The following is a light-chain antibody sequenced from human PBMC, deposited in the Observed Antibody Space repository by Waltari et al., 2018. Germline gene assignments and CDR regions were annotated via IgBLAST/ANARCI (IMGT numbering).Light chain of an antibody. CDR3: SAWDSDLRGYV. J-gene: IGLJ1*01. CDR1: SNNVGNQG. Sequence: QAGLTQPPSVSKGLRQTATLSCTGNSNNVGNQGAAWLQQHQGQPPKLLSYRDNNRPSGISDRFSASRSGITASLTITGLQPEDEADYYCSAWDSDLRGYVFGTGTKVTVL. V-gene: IGLV10-54*04. CDR2: RDN.